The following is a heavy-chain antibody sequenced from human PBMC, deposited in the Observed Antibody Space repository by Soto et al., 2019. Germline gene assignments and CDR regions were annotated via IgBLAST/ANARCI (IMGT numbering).Heavy chain of an antibody. D-gene: IGHD4-4*01. CDR2: IVPLTGTP. CDR1: GGTFGTYG. J-gene: IGHJ5*02. CDR3: ARGPGSDSYYYH. V-gene: IGHV1-69*12. Sequence: QVQLVQSGAEVKPPGSSVKVSCKTSGGTFGTYGIGWARQAPGQGLEWMGGIVPLTGTPNYAQKFQGRVTITADEASSTVHMQLSSLRSDDTAVYFCARGPGSDSYYYHWGLGTLVTVSS.